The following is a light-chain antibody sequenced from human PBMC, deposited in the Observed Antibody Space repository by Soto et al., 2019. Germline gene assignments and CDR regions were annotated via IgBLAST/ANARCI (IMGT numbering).Light chain of an antibody. J-gene: IGKJ5*01. V-gene: IGKV3-11*01. CDR1: QSVCDY. CDR2: DTS. Sequence: EVVLTQSPATLSLSPGETATLSCRASQSVCDYLAWYQQKPGQAPRLLIYDTSNRATGIPARFSGSGSGTDFTLTIGSLEPEDFAVYYCQQYFRWSITFGQGTRLEIK. CDR3: QQYFRWSIT.